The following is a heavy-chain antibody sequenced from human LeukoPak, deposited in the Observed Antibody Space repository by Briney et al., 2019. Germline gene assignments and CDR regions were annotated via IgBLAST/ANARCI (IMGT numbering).Heavy chain of an antibody. J-gene: IGHJ3*02. D-gene: IGHD4-23*01. Sequence: GGSLRLSCAASGFTFSSYAMSWVRQAPGKGLEWVSAISGSGGSTYYADSVKGRFTISRDNSKNTLYLQMNSLRAEDTAVYYCAKEGWATVVTRHDAFDIWGQGTMVTVSS. CDR2: ISGSGGST. V-gene: IGHV3-23*01. CDR3: AKEGWATVVTRHDAFDI. CDR1: GFTFSSYA.